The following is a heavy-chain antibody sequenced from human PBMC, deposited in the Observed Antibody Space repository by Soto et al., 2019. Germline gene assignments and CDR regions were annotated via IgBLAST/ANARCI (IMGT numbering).Heavy chain of an antibody. CDR1: GGSISSGEYY. CDR2: ISYSGST. D-gene: IGHD3-10*01. V-gene: IGHV4-30-4*01. Sequence: PSETLSLTCTVSGGSISSGEYYWTWIRQPPGKGLEWIGYISYSGSTHYSPSLKSRVTISVDTSKNQFSLKLSSVTAADTAVYYCARLVRGVNYYYYGMDVWGQGTTVTVSS. CDR3: ARLVRGVNYYYYGMDV. J-gene: IGHJ6*02.